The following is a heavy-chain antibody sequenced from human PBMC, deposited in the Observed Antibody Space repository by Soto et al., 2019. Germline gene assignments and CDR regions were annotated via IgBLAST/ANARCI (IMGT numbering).Heavy chain of an antibody. CDR3: ARGGDNSPWYYSL. V-gene: IGHV4-61*08. J-gene: IGHJ4*02. CDR1: GGSVRSGDCY. Sequence: SETLSLTCTVSGGSVRSGDCYWSWIRQPPGRGLEWIGYIFSNGRTNYNPSLESRVTISVDTSKNQLSLKMRSVTAADTAVYYCARGGDNSPWYYSLWGQGTLVTVSS. CDR2: IFSNGRT. D-gene: IGHD3-10*01.